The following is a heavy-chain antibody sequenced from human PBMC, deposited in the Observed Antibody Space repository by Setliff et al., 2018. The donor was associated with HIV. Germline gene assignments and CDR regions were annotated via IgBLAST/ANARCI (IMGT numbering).Heavy chain of an antibody. CDR1: GYTFTSYD. J-gene: IGHJ6*01. D-gene: IGHD3-22*01. V-gene: IGHV1-18*01. CDR3: AREIWDYYNSSRYYHPTDYSYGMDV. CDR2: ISAYNGNT. Sequence: ASVKVSCKASGYTFTSYDISWVRQAPGQGLKWMGWISAYNGNTNYAQKLQGRVTMTTDTSTSTAYMELRSLRSDDTAVYYCAREIWDYYNSSRYYHPTDYSYGMDVWGQGTTVTAS.